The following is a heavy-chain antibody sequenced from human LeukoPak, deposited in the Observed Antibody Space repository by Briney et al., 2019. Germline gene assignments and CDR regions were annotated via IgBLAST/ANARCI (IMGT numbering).Heavy chain of an antibody. J-gene: IGHJ6*03. D-gene: IGHD7-27*01. CDR3: ASNLGMAYYYYYMDV. Sequence: SETLSLTCTVSGVSISSGGYYWSWLRQHPGKGLEWIVYIYYSGSTYYNPSLKSRVTISVDTSKNKFSLKLSSVTAADTAVYYCASNLGMAYYYYYMDVWGKGTTVTVSS. V-gene: IGHV4-31*03. CDR1: GVSISSGGYY. CDR2: IYYSGST.